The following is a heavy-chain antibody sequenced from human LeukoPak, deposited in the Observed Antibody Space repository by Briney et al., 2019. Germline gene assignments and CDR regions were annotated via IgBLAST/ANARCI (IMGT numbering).Heavy chain of an antibody. V-gene: IGHV4-31*03. D-gene: IGHD3-10*01. J-gene: IGHJ4*02. CDR1: GDSISSGGHY. CDR3: ARRGLGGSARDDFDY. CDR2: IYYSGST. Sequence: SETLSLTCTVSGDSISSGGHYWNWIRQHPGKGLEWIGYIYYSGSTYYNPSLKSRVTISVDTSKNQFSLKLSSVTAADTAVYYCARRGLGGSARDDFDYWGQGTLVIVSS.